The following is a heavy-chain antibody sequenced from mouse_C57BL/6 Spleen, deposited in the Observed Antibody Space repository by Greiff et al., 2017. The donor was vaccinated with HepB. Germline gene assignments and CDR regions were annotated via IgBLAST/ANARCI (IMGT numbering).Heavy chain of an antibody. Sequence: VKLQESGAELARPGASVKLSCKASGYTFTSYGISWVKQRTGQGLEWIGEIYPRSGNTYYNEKFKGKATLTADKSSSTAYMELRSLTSEDSAVYFCAREREFITTVERFAYWGQGTLVTVSA. J-gene: IGHJ3*01. V-gene: IGHV1-81*01. D-gene: IGHD1-1*01. CDR3: AREREFITTVERFAY. CDR1: GYTFTSYG. CDR2: IYPRSGNT.